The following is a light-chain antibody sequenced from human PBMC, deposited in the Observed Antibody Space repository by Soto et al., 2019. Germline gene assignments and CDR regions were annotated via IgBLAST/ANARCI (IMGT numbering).Light chain of an antibody. Sequence: DIQMTQSPSSLSASVGDRVTITCRASHGISNYLAWYQQKPVKVPKLLIYAASTLQSGVPSRFSGSGSGTDFTLTISSLQPADFAPYSCQEDNSAPRTFGPGTKVDIK. CDR1: HGISNY. J-gene: IGKJ3*01. CDR3: QEDNSAPRT. V-gene: IGKV1-27*01. CDR2: AAS.